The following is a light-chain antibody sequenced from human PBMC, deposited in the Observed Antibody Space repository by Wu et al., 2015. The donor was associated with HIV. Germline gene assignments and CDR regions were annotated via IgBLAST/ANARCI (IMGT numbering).Light chain of an antibody. Sequence: DIHMTQSPSSLSASVGDRVTITCRASQSVGSWLAWYQQKPGKAPNLLIYKASTLEYGVPSRFRGSGSGTEFTLTISSLQPDDLATYYCQQYNSYSSYSFGQGTKLEIK. V-gene: IGKV1-5*03. J-gene: IGKJ2*03. CDR2: KAS. CDR3: QQYNSYSSYS. CDR1: QSVGSW.